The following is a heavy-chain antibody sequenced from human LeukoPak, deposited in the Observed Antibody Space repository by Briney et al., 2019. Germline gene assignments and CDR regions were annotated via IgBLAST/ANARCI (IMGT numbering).Heavy chain of an antibody. J-gene: IGHJ5*02. CDR1: GFTVSSNY. CDR2: IYSGGST. V-gene: IGHV3-53*01. D-gene: IGHD3-10*01. Sequence: PGGSLRLSCAASGFTVSSNYMSWVRQAPGKGLEWVSAIYSGGSTYYADSVKGRFTISRDNSKNTLYLQMNSLRAEDTAVYYCAKDNPSRITMVRGVIRWFDPWGQGTLVTVSS. CDR3: AKDNPSRITMVRGVIRWFDP.